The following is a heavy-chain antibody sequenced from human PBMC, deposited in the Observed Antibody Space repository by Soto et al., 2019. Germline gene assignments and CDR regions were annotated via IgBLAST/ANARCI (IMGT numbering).Heavy chain of an antibody. Sequence: GESLKISCKTSGDSFTTDWIGWVRQMPGKGLEWMGVIYPGDSRTRYSPPFQGQVTISVDKSISTAYLQWSSLRASDTAMYYCARQIYDSDTGPNFQYYFDSWGQGTPVTVSS. CDR2: IYPGDSRT. D-gene: IGHD3-22*01. CDR1: GDSFTTDW. J-gene: IGHJ4*02. V-gene: IGHV5-51*01. CDR3: ARQIYDSDTGPNFQYYFDS.